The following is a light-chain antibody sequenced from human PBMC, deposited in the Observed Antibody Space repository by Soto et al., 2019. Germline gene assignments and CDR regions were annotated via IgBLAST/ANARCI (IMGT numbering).Light chain of an antibody. CDR2: DAS. CDR1: QSVSSY. V-gene: IGKV3-11*01. CDR3: QQRSNWPSIT. Sequence: EIVVTQPPATLSRAQGERPTLSQTVSQSVSSYFACYQQQPGQAPRLLLHDASTRATGIPARFSGSGSGTDFTLTISSLEPEDFAVYYCQQRSNWPSITFGQGTRLEIK. J-gene: IGKJ5*01.